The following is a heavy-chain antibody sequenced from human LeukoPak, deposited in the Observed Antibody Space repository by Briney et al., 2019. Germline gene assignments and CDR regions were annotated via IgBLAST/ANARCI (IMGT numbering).Heavy chain of an antibody. CDR3: ARVGFSEVDY. V-gene: IGHV3-21*01. CDR2: ISSSSSYI. Sequence: GGSLRLSCAASGFTFSSYSIKGVRQAPGKGLEWVSSISSSSSYIYYADSVKGRFTLSRDNAKNSLYLQMNSLRAEDTAVYYCARVGFSEVDYWGQGTLVTVSS. J-gene: IGHJ4*02. D-gene: IGHD2-15*01. CDR1: GFTFSSYS.